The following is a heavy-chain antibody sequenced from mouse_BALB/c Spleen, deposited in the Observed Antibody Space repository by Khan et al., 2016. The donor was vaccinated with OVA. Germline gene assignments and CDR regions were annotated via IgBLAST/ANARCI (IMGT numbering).Heavy chain of an antibody. V-gene: IGHV1S136*01. D-gene: IGHD2-14*01. CDR3: AKNYRYDVYFDY. CDR2: IYPYNDDT. CDR1: GYTFTSYV. Sequence: VQLQQSGPELVKPGASVKMSCKASGYTFTSYVMHWLRQKPGQGLEWIGYIYPYNDDTKYNEKFKGKATLTSDKSSSTAYMELSSLTSEDSAVYYCAKNYRYDVYFDYWGQGTTLTASS. J-gene: IGHJ2*01.